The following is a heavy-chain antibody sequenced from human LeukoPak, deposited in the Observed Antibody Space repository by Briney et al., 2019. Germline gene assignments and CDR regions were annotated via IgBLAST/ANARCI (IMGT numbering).Heavy chain of an antibody. D-gene: IGHD3-10*01. J-gene: IGHJ6*02. V-gene: IGHV3-49*04. CDR1: GFTFGDHA. CDR2: IRSEAYGETT. Sequence: YLRLYCTGSGFTFGDHAMAWVRQAPGKGLEWVGFIRSEAYGETTEYAASVRDRFTISRDNSRSVAYLQMNSLKTEDTAMYYCARGPILLWLHNGMDVWGQGTTVTVSS. CDR3: ARGPILLWLHNGMDV.